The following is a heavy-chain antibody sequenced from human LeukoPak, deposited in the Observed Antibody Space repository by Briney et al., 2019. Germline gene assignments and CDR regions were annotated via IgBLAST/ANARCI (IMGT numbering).Heavy chain of an antibody. V-gene: IGHV4-30-2*01. D-gene: IGHD6-19*01. CDR2: IYHSGST. Sequence: SETLSLICAVSGGSISSGGYSGSWIRQPPGKGLEWIGYIYHSGSTYYNPSLKSRVTISVDTSKNQFSLNLSSVTAADTAVYYCARAGVAGPPPVWGQGTMVTVSS. J-gene: IGHJ3*01. CDR3: ARAGVAGPPPV. CDR1: GGSISSGGYS.